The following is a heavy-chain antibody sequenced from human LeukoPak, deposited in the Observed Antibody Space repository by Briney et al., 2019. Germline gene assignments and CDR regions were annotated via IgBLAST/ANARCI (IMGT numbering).Heavy chain of an antibody. V-gene: IGHV4-59*08. CDR3: ARLGAGPTYYDFWSGYSSFYFDY. J-gene: IGHJ4*02. D-gene: IGHD3-3*01. CDR1: GGSISSYY. Sequence: KPSETLSLTCTVSGGSISSYYWSWIRQPPGKGLEWIGYIYYSGSTNYNPSLKSRITISIDTSKNHFSLKLSSVSAADTAVYYCARLGAGPTYYDFWSGYSSFYFDYWGQGTLVTVS. CDR2: IYYSGST.